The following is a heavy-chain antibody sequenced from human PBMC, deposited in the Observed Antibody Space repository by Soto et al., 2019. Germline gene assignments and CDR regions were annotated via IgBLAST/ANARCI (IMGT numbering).Heavy chain of an antibody. CDR2: INRKVVGETT. V-gene: IGHV3-15*07. CDR3: TTLLMALGVDF. CDR1: GFDFTNAW. D-gene: IGHD2-8*01. Sequence: GGSLRLSCAASGFDFTNAWMNWVRQAPGKGLEWVGRINRKVVGETTDYAAPVKGRFTISRDDSKNTLYLQMNSLRTEDTAVYYCTTLLMALGVDFWGQGTLVTVSS. J-gene: IGHJ4*02.